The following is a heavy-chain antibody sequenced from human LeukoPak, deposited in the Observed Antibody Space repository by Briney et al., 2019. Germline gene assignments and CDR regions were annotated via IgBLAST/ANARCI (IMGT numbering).Heavy chain of an antibody. J-gene: IGHJ3*02. V-gene: IGHV3-7*04. CDR3: ARHWEGVESDAFDI. D-gene: IGHD1-26*01. CDR2: IRKDGSEK. Sequence: GGSLRLSCAASGFTFEIYWMSWVRQAPGKGLEWVSIIRKDGSEKNYVDSVKGRFTISRDNAKNSLYLQMNSLRADDTALYYCARHWEGVESDAFDIWGQGTMVTVSS. CDR1: GFTFEIYW.